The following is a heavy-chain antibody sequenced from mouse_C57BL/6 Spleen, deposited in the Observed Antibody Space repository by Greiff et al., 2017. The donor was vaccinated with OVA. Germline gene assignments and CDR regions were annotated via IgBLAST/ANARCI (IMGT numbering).Heavy chain of an antibody. D-gene: IGHD2-1*01. CDR2: IYPRSGNT. CDR1: GYTFTSYG. Sequence: VQLQESGAELARPGASVKLSCKASGYTFTSYGISWVKQRTGQGLEWIGEIYPRSGNTYYNEKFKGKATLTADKSSSTAYMELRSLTSEDSAVYFCARRDGTLPYWGQGTLVTVSA. V-gene: IGHV1-81*01. CDR3: ARRDGTLPY. J-gene: IGHJ3*01.